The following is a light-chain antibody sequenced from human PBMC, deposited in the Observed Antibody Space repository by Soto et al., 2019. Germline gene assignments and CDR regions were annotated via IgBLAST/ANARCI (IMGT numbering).Light chain of an antibody. Sequence: DRFTITCRASQSISSWLAWYQQKPGKAPNLLIYDSSSLKSGVPSRFSGSGSGTEFTLTISSLQPDDFATYYCQQVKTYPRTFGGGTKVDIK. CDR1: QSISSW. V-gene: IGKV1-5*01. J-gene: IGKJ4*01. CDR2: DSS. CDR3: QQVKTYPRT.